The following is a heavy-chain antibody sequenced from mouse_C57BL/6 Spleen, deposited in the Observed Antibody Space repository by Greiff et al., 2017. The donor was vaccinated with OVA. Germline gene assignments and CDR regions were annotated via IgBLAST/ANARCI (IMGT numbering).Heavy chain of an antibody. Sequence: QVQLKQPGAELVKPGASVKLSCKASGYTFTSYWMHWVKQRPGQGLEWIGMIHPNSGSTNYNEKFKSKATLTVDKSSSTAYMQLSSLTSEDSAVYYCGDSNWYFDVWGTGTTVTVSS. CDR3: GDSNWYFDV. J-gene: IGHJ1*03. D-gene: IGHD2-5*01. CDR1: GYTFTSYW. V-gene: IGHV1-64*01. CDR2: IHPNSGST.